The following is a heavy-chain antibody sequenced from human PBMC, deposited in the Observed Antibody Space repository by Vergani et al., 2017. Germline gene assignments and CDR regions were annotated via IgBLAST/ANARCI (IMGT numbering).Heavy chain of an antibody. CDR2: IIPILGIA. V-gene: IGHV1-69*09. Sequence: QVQLVQSGAEVKKPGASVKVSCKASGYTFTGYYMHWVRQAPGQGLEWMGSIIPILGIANYAQKFQGRVTITADKSTSTAYMELSSLRSEDTAVYYCARARRTVGATDYFDYWGQGTLVTVSS. D-gene: IGHD1-26*01. J-gene: IGHJ4*02. CDR1: GYTFTGYY. CDR3: ARARRTVGATDYFDY.